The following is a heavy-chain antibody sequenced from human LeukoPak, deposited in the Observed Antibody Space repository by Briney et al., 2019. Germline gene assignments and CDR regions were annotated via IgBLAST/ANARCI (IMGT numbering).Heavy chain of an antibody. CDR1: GYTFTTYA. CDR3: ARVVDYYDSSGPRGWDAFDI. D-gene: IGHD3-22*01. Sequence: ASVKVSCKASGYTFTTYAMNWVRQAPGQGLEWRGWINTNSGNPTYAQGFTGRFVFSLDTSVSTASLQIRRLKAEETAVYYCARVVDYYDSSGPRGWDAFDIWGQGTMVTVSS. J-gene: IGHJ3*02. V-gene: IGHV7-4-1*02. CDR2: INTNSGNP.